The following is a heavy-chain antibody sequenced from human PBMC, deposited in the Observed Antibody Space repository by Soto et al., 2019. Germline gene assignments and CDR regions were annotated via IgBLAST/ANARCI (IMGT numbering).Heavy chain of an antibody. CDR1: GYTFTSYA. Sequence: QVQLVQSGAEVKKPGASVKVSCKASGYTFTSYAMHWVRQAPGQRLEWMGWINAGNGNTKYSQKFQGRVTITRDTSARTAYMVLSSLTSADTAVYYCARGSVSGSPNENWFDHWGQRALVTVSS. V-gene: IGHV1-3*01. CDR3: ARGSVSGSPNENWFDH. J-gene: IGHJ5*02. CDR2: INAGNGNT. D-gene: IGHD6-6*01.